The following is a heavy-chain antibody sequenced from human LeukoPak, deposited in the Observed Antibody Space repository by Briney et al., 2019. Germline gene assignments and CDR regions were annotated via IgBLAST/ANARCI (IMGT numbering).Heavy chain of an antibody. CDR1: GFTFSTYG. Sequence: GGSLRLSCAASGFTFSTYGMHWVRQAPGKGLEWMAVISYDGINKDYADSVKDRFTVSRDNSKNTLNLQMYSLRAEDTAVYFCARDFDTLTGYYWKSFDYWGQGTLVTVSS. V-gene: IGHV3-30*03. CDR2: ISYDGINK. J-gene: IGHJ4*02. CDR3: ARDFDTLTGYYWKSFDY. D-gene: IGHD3-9*01.